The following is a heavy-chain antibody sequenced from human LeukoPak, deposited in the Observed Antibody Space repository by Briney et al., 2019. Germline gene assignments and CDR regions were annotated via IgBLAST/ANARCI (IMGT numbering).Heavy chain of an antibody. CDR1: GGSISSYY. V-gene: IGHV4-59*01. CDR2: IYYSGST. CDR3: ARASRWLRTLFDY. J-gene: IGHJ4*02. D-gene: IGHD5-24*01. Sequence: SETLSLTCTVSGGSISSYYWSWIRQPPGKGLEWIGYIYYSGSTNYNPSLKCRVTISVDTSKNQFSLKLSSVTAADTAVYYCARASRWLRTLFDYWGQGTLVTVSS.